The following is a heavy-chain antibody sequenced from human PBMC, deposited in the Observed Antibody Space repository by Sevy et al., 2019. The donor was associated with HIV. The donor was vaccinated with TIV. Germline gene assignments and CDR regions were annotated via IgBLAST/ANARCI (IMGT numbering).Heavy chain of an antibody. CDR2: VYYSGST. CDR1: GGSIISSTYY. Sequence: SETLSLTCTVSGGSIISSTYYWGWIRQPPGKGREWIGSVYYSGSTYYNPSLRSRVTFPLDMFKAQLSLKLSSVTAADAAVYYCARRGAGPAFDVWGQGTMVTVSS. CDR3: ARRGAGPAFDV. J-gene: IGHJ3*01. V-gene: IGHV4-39*01. D-gene: IGHD3-10*01.